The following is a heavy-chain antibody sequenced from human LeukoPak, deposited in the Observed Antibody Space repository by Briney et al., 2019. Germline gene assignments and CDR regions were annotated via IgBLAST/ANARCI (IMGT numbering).Heavy chain of an antibody. Sequence: VASVKVSCKASGYTFPSYGFSWVRQAPGQGLEWMGWISGDNGSTNYAQKLQGRVTMTTDTSTTTAYMELRSLRSDDSAIYYYARGDTTRGSRGFFDYWGQGTLVTVSS. CDR2: ISGDNGST. D-gene: IGHD1-14*01. CDR1: GYTFPSYG. CDR3: ARGDTTRGSRGFFDY. J-gene: IGHJ4*02. V-gene: IGHV1-18*01.